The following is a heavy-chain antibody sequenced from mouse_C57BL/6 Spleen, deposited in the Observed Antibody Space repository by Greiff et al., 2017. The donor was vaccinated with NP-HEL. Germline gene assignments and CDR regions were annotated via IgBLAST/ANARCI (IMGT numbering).Heavy chain of an antibody. CDR1: GFSFNTYA. D-gene: IGHD1-1*01. J-gene: IGHJ3*01. Sequence: EVKLMESGGGLVQPKGSLKLSCAASGFSFNTYAMNWVRQAPGKGLEWVARIRSKSNNYATYYADSVKDRFTISRDDSESMLYLQMNNLKTEDTAMYYCVSYYYGSSGSWFAYWGQGTLVTVSA. CDR3: VSYYYGSSGSWFAY. CDR2: IRSKSNNYAT. V-gene: IGHV10-1*01.